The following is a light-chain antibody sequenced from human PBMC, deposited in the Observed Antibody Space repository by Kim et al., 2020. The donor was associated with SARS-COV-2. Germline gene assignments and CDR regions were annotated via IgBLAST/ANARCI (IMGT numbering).Light chain of an antibody. Sequence: GQGVTNSCSGSRSNTGSNYAYWNQRLPGTAPKLLIYRNNPRPSGVPDRFSGSKSGTSASLAISGLRSEDEADYYCAAWDDSLSGYVFGTGTKVTVL. CDR2: RNN. CDR1: RSNTGSNY. J-gene: IGLJ1*01. V-gene: IGLV1-47*01. CDR3: AAWDDSLSGYV.